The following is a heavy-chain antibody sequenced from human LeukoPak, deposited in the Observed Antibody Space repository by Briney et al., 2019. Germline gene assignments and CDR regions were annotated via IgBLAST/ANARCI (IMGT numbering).Heavy chain of an antibody. CDR3: VRDLGVDTSMIFFDY. CDR1: GYTFTSFG. J-gene: IGHJ4*02. Sequence: ASVKVSCKTSGYTFTSFGISWVRQAPGQGLEWMGWISAYNGNINYAQKRQGRVTMTTDTSTSTAYMELRSLRSDDTAVFYCVRDLGVDTSMIFFDYWGQGTLVTVSS. D-gene: IGHD3-16*01. CDR2: ISAYNGNI. V-gene: IGHV1-18*01.